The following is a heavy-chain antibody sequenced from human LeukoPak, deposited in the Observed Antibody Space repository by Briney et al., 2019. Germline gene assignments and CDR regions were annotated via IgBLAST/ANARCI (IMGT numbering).Heavy chain of an antibody. V-gene: IGHV3-21*01. CDR1: GFTFSSYS. CDR2: ISSSSSYI. Sequence: PGGSLRLSRAASGFTFSSYSMNWVRQAPGKGLEWVSSISSSSSYIYYADSVKGRFTISRDNAKNSLYLRMNSLRAEDTAVYYCARDSDYVPRDYWGQGTLVTVSS. D-gene: IGHD5-12*01. CDR3: ARDSDYVPRDY. J-gene: IGHJ4*02.